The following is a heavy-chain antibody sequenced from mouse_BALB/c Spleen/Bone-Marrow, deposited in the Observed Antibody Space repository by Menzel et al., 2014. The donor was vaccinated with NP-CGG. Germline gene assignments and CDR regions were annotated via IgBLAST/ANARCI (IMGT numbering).Heavy chain of an antibody. J-gene: IGHJ3*01. Sequence: EVKLMESGGGLVQPGGSLKLSCAASGFDFSRYWMSWVRQAPGRGLQWIGEINPESNTINYTPSLKDKFIISRDNAKNTLYLQMSKVRSEDTALYCCAGLVYYVWFAYWGPGTLVTASA. D-gene: IGHD1-1*01. CDR2: INPESNTI. V-gene: IGHV4-1*02. CDR1: GFDFSRYW. CDR3: AGLVYYVWFAY.